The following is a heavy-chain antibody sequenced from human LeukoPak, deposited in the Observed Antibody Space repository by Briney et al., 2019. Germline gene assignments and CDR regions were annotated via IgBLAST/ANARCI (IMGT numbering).Heavy chain of an antibody. Sequence: PSETLSLTCTVSGGSISSYYWSWIRQPAGKGLEWIGRIYTSGSTNYNPSLKSRVTISVDTSKNQFSLKLSSVTAADTAVYYCARANRGYSYGYVDYWGQGTLVTVSS. CDR1: GGSISSYY. CDR2: IYTSGST. D-gene: IGHD5-18*01. J-gene: IGHJ4*02. CDR3: ARANRGYSYGYVDY. V-gene: IGHV4-4*07.